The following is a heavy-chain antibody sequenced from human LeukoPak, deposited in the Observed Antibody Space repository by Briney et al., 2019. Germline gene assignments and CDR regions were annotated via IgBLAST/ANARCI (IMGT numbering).Heavy chain of an antibody. V-gene: IGHV4-39*01. CDR3: AKAAAGFFDY. D-gene: IGHD6-13*01. J-gene: IGHJ4*02. CDR1: GGSISSSSYS. Sequence: SETLSLTCTVSGGSISSSSYSWTWIRQPPGKGLEWIGSIYYSGSTYYNPSLKSRVTISVDTSKNQFSLKLSSVTAADTAVYYCAKAAAGFFDYWGQGTLVTVSS. CDR2: IYYSGST.